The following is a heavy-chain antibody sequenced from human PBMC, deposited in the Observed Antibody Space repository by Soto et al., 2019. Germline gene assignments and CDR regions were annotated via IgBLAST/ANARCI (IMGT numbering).Heavy chain of an antibody. CDR1: GGSVSNSNYY. V-gene: IGHV4-39*01. D-gene: IGHD2-8*01. CDR3: VSQRTSVLTQAYFDY. J-gene: IGHJ4*01. CDR2: VYYRGRS. Sequence: PSETLSLTCTVSGGSVSNSNYYWGWIRQSPGKGLEWIGSVYYRGRSYSKSSVKSRVTISVDTSKNQFSLNLNPVTASDTAVYYCVSQRTSVLTQAYFDYWGPEPWSPSPQ.